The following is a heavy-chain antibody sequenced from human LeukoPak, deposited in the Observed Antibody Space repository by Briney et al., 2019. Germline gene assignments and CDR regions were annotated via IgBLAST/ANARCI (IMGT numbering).Heavy chain of an antibody. V-gene: IGHV4-34*01. D-gene: IGHD3-22*01. CDR2: INHSGST. CDR3: ARGSGSSGYYPWAFDI. J-gene: IGHJ3*02. Sequence: PSETLSLTRAVYGGSFSGYYWSWIRQPPGKGLEWIGEINHSGSTNYNPSLKSRVTISVDTSKNQFSLKLSSVTAADTAVYYCARGSGSSGYYPWAFDIWGQGTMVTVSS. CDR1: GGSFSGYY.